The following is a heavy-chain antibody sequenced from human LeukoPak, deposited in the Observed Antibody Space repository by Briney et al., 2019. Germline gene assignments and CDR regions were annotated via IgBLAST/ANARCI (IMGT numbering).Heavy chain of an antibody. J-gene: IGHJ4*02. V-gene: IGHV3-30*02. Sequence: GGSLRLSSAASIFSFSTFGSHWVPQAPGKGLEWVAFIPYDGIIKYYADSVRGRFTVSRDKSKTTLYLHRNRRGVEDTAVYCCAKGLGDYDDFRLGFWGQGTLVTVSS. D-gene: IGHD4-17*01. CDR2: IPYDGIIK. CDR1: IFSFSTFG. CDR3: AKGLGDYDDFRLGF.